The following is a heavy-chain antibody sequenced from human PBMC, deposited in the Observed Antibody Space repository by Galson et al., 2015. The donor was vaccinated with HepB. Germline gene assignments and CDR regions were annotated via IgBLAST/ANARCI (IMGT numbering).Heavy chain of an antibody. Sequence: SLRLSCAASGFTFGDYAMSWFRQAPGKGLEWVGFIRSKAYGGTTEYAASVKGRFTISRDDSKSIAYLQMNSLKTEDTAVYYCTRDSAGYCSGGSCYSDFDYWGQGTLVTVSS. CDR1: GFTFGDYA. CDR2: IRSKAYGGTT. CDR3: TRDSAGYCSGGSCYSDFDY. J-gene: IGHJ4*02. D-gene: IGHD2-15*01. V-gene: IGHV3-49*03.